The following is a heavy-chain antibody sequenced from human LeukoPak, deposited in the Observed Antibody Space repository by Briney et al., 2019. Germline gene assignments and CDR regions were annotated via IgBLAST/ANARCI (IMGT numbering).Heavy chain of an antibody. CDR2: IYWDDDK. CDR3: AHYDSSALLFDY. D-gene: IGHD3-22*01. V-gene: IGHV2-5*02. J-gene: IGHJ4*02. Sequence: SGFSLSTSGVGVGXIRQXPGKALEWLALIYWDDDKRYSPSLKSRLTITKDTSKNQVVLTMTNMDPVDTATYYCAHYDSSALLFDYWGQGTLVTVSS. CDR1: GFSLSTSGVG.